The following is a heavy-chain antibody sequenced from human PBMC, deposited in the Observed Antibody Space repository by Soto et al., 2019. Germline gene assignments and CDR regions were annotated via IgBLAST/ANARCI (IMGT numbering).Heavy chain of an antibody. D-gene: IGHD6-19*01. CDR1: GGSISSSSYY. V-gene: IGHV4-39*01. Sequence: SKTVSITCTVSGGSISSSSYYWGWIRQPPGKGLEWIGSIYYSGSTYYNPSLKSRVTISVDTSKNQFSLKLSSVTAADTAVYYCARKRAVWFDPWGQGTLVTVSS. CDR3: ARKRAVWFDP. CDR2: IYYSGST. J-gene: IGHJ5*02.